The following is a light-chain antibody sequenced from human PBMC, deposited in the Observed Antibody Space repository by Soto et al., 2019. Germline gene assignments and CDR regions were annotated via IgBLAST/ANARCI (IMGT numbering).Light chain of an antibody. CDR1: SSDIGAYNH. J-gene: IGLJ3*02. V-gene: IGLV2-14*01. CDR2: EVT. Sequence: QSALTQPASVSGSPGRSITISCTGTSSDIGAYNHVSWYQQYPGKAPTLMIYEVTNRPSGVSSRFSGSKSGNTASLTISGLQAEDEGDYYCSSYTTSDTWVFGGGTKLTVL. CDR3: SSYTTSDTWV.